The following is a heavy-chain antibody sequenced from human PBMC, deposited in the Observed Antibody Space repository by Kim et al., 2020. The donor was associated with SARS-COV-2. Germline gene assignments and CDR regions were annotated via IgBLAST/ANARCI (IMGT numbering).Heavy chain of an antibody. Sequence: SETLSLTCTVSGGSISSSSYYWGWIRQPPGKGLEWIGSIYYSGSTYYNPSLKSRVTISVDTSKNQFSLKLSSVTAADTAVYYCARREMATNNWFDPWGQGTLVTVSS. D-gene: IGHD5-12*01. CDR2: IYYSGST. CDR1: GGSISSSSYY. J-gene: IGHJ5*02. CDR3: ARREMATNNWFDP. V-gene: IGHV4-39*01.